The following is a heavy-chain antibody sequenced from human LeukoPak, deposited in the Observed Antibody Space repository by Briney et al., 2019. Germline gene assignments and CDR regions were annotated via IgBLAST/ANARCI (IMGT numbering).Heavy chain of an antibody. CDR2: IYYSGST. Sequence: PSETLSLTRTVSGGSISSSSYYWGWIRQPPGKGLEWIGSIYYSGSTYYNPSLKSRVTISVDTSKNQFSLKLSSVTAADTAVYYCAREVRFLEWFPSYYYYYMDVWGKGTTVTVSS. CDR3: AREVRFLEWFPSYYYYYMDV. D-gene: IGHD3-3*01. CDR1: GGSISSSSYY. V-gene: IGHV4-39*07. J-gene: IGHJ6*03.